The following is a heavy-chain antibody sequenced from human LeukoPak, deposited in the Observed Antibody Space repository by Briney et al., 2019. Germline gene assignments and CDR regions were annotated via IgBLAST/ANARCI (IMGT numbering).Heavy chain of an antibody. D-gene: IGHD4-17*01. Sequence: PSQTLSLTCTVSGGSISSGDYYWSWIRQPPGNGPEWIGYIYSSVSTYYNPSLNSRVTIYVDTSKNQFPLGLSSATAAGMAGSYCATYDYGDYGGSDAFDIWGQGTMVTVSS. J-gene: IGHJ3*02. CDR1: GGSISSGDYY. V-gene: IGHV4-30-4*08. CDR3: ATYDYGDYGGSDAFDI. CDR2: IYSSVST.